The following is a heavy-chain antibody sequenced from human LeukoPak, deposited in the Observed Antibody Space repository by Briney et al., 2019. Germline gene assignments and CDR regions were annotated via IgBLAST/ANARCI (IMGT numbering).Heavy chain of an antibody. D-gene: IGHD1-26*01. Sequence: SETLSLTCTVSGGSISGTYWSWFRQPPGKGLEWIGYIYYSGSTNYNPSLKSRVTISVDTSKNQFSLKLSSVTAADTAVYYCAQQCSGSYEPCFDYWGQGTLVTVSS. J-gene: IGHJ4*02. CDR1: GGSISGTY. V-gene: IGHV4-59*01. CDR3: AQQCSGSYEPCFDY. CDR2: IYYSGST.